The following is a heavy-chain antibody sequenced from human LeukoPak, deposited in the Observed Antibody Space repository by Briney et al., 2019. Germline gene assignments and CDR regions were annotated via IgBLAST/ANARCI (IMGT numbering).Heavy chain of an antibody. CDR1: GGSFSGYY. Sequence: KPSETLSLTCAVYGGSFSGYYWSWIRQPPGKGLEWIGEINHSGSTNYNPSLKSRVTISVDTSKNQFSLKLSSVTAADPAVYYCARGRAAAIPRKQKPSYYYGMDVWGQGTTVTVSS. D-gene: IGHD6-13*01. V-gene: IGHV4-34*01. J-gene: IGHJ6*02. CDR3: ARGRAAAIPRKQKPSYYYGMDV. CDR2: INHSGST.